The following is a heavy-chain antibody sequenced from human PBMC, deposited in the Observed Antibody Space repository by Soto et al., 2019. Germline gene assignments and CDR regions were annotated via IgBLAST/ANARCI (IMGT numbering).Heavy chain of an antibody. V-gene: IGHV3-48*02. CDR2: ISYDSDTI. CDR1: GFTFGTYS. J-gene: IGHJ6*02. CDR3: ARLYYDYV. D-gene: IGHD3-3*01. Sequence: GGSLRLSCAGSGFTFGTYSMNWVRQAAGKGLEWIAYISYDSDTIQYADSVKGRFTISRDNARNSLYLQMNSLRDEDTAVYYCARLYYDYVWGQGTTVTVSS.